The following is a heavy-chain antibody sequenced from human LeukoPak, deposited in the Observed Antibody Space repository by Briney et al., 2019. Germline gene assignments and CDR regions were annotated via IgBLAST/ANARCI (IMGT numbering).Heavy chain of an antibody. Sequence: GGSLRLSCAASGFTFSSYWMHWVRQAPGKGLVWVSRINSDGSSTSYADSVKGRFTISRDNSKNTLYLQMNSLRAEDTAVYYCARIPPEGYYYGMDVWGQGTTVTVSS. CDR1: GFTFSSYW. CDR2: INSDGSST. CDR3: ARIPPEGYYYGMDV. D-gene: IGHD2-15*01. V-gene: IGHV3-74*01. J-gene: IGHJ6*02.